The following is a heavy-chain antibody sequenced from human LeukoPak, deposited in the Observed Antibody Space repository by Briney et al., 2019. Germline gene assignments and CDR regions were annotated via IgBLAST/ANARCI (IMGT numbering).Heavy chain of an antibody. D-gene: IGHD1-26*01. V-gene: IGHV4-39*01. Sequence: PSETLSLTCTVSGGSISSSCYYWGWLRPPPGKELDWLGSIYYSGSTYYNPSLKSRVTISVDTSKNQFSLKLSSVTAADTAVYYCARRSWSYYNWFDPWGQGTLVTVSS. CDR2: IYYSGST. CDR1: GGSISSSCYY. CDR3: ARRSWSYYNWFDP. J-gene: IGHJ5*02.